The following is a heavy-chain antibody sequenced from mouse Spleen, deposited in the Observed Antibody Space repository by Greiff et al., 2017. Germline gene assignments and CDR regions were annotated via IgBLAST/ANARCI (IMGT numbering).Heavy chain of an antibody. CDR1: GFTFSSYA. Sequence: EVQLVESGGGLVKPGGSLKLSCAASGFTFSSYAMSWVRQTPGKSLEWVASICSGGSTYYPDSVKGRFTIYSDNGRNFLYLQMSSLRSEDTAMYCCARGHYGNYFAYWGQGTLVTVSA. CDR3: ARGHYGNYFAY. J-gene: IGHJ3*01. V-gene: IGHV5-6-5*01. D-gene: IGHD2-1*01. CDR2: ICSGGST.